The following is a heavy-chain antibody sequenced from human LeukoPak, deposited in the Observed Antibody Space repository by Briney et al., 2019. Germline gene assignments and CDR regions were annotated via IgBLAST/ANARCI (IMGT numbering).Heavy chain of an antibody. CDR2: IYWDDDK. Sequence: ESGPTLVKPTQTLTLTCTFSGFSLSTSGVGVGWIRQPPGKALEWLALIYWDDDKRYSPSLKSRLTITKDTSKNQVVLTMTNMDPVDTATYYCAQLYGCCNSTSCRRGYYFDYWGQGTLVTVSS. D-gene: IGHD2-2*01. CDR1: GFSLSTSGVG. J-gene: IGHJ4*02. V-gene: IGHV2-5*02. CDR3: AQLYGCCNSTSCRRGYYFDY.